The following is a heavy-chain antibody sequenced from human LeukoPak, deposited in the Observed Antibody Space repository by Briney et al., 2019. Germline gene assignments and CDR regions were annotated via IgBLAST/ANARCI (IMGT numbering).Heavy chain of an antibody. J-gene: IGHJ5*02. Sequence: PSETLSLTCTVSGGSISSSSYYWGWIRQPPGKGLEWIGSIYYSGSTYYNPSLKSRVTISIDTSKNQFSLKLSSVTAADTAVYYCARLTIFGVVPNWFDPWGQGTLVTVSS. D-gene: IGHD3-3*01. CDR1: GGSISSSSYY. V-gene: IGHV4-39*07. CDR2: IYYSGST. CDR3: ARLTIFGVVPNWFDP.